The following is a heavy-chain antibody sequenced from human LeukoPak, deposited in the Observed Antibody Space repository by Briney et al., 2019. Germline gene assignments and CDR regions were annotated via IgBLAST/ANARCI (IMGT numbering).Heavy chain of an antibody. CDR1: VSTFTSYD. D-gene: IGHD4-17*01. V-gene: IGHV1-8*03. CDR2: MDTNSGNT. J-gene: IGHJ6*03. Sequence: GASVKLSCKASVSTFTSYDINWVRQATGQGLEWMGWMDTNSGNTGYAHKFQGRVTITRNTSISTAYMELSSLRSEDTAVYYCAREDGDYSPTSYSYYYMDVWGKGTTVTVSS. CDR3: AREDGDYSPTSYSYYYMDV.